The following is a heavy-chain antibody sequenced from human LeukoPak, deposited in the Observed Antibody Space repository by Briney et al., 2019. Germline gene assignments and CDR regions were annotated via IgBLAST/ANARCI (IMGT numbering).Heavy chain of an antibody. V-gene: IGHV3-7*05. CDR2: IKQDGSEK. D-gene: IGHD3-10*01. CDR1: GFTFSSYW. J-gene: IGHJ4*02. Sequence: GGSLTLSCAGSGFTFSSYWMSWVRQAPEKGLEWVANIKQDGSEKYYLDSVKGRFTISRDNAKNSLYLQMNSLRAEDTALYYCATSGLVRGGDDYWGQGTLVTVSS. CDR3: ATSGLVRGGDDY.